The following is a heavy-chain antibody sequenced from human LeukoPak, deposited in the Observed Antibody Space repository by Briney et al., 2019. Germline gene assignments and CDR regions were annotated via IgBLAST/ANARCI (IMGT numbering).Heavy chain of an antibody. D-gene: IGHD2-2*02. CDR1: GYTFTSYY. CDR3: ARAFVCSSTSCYTGDAFDI. Sequence: ASVKVSCKASGYTFTSYYMHWVRQAPGQGLEWMGIINPSGGSTSYAQKFQGRVTMTRDTSTSTVYMELSSLRSEDTAVYYCARAFVCSSTSCYTGDAFDIWGQGTKVTVSS. V-gene: IGHV1-46*03. J-gene: IGHJ3*02. CDR2: INPSGGST.